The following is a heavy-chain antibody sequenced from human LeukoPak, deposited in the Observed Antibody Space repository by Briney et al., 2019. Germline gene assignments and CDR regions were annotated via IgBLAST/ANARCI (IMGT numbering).Heavy chain of an antibody. V-gene: IGHV3-7*01. Sequence: GGSLRLSCAAPGFTFSNHWMTWVRQAPGKGLEWVANIRQGGSVKSYVDSVKGRFTISIDNAKNSRYLQMSSLRAEDTALYYCAGDTSSTSYDYWGQGTLVTVSS. CDR1: GFTFSNHW. CDR2: IRQGGSVK. CDR3: AGDTSSTSYDY. D-gene: IGHD2-2*01. J-gene: IGHJ4*02.